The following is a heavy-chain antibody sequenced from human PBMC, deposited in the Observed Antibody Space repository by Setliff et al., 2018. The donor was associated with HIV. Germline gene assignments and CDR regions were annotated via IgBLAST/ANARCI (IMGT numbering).Heavy chain of an antibody. CDR2: VNHSGST. D-gene: IGHD5-12*01. J-gene: IGHJ4*02. CDR3: VLRVFGPIEY. CDR1: NASFSDYY. Sequence: SETLSLTCAVYNASFSDYYRGWIRQAPGRGLEWIGEVNHSGSTNYISSLKNRVSRSINLSKNQFSLKLTSVTAADTAVYYCVLRVFGPIEYWGQGNQVTVSS. V-gene: IGHV4-34*01.